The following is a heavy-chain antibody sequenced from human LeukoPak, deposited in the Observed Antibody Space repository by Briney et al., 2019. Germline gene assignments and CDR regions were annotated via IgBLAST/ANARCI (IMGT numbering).Heavy chain of an antibody. D-gene: IGHD3-10*01. CDR2: INPNSGGT. Sequence: ASVKVSFKASGYTFSSYGISWVRQAPGQGLEWMGWINPNSGGTNYAQKFQGRVTMTRDTSISTAYMELSRLRSDDTAVYYCARGGRGLQYNWFDPWGQGTLVTVSS. J-gene: IGHJ5*02. V-gene: IGHV1-2*02. CDR1: GYTFSSYG. CDR3: ARGGRGLQYNWFDP.